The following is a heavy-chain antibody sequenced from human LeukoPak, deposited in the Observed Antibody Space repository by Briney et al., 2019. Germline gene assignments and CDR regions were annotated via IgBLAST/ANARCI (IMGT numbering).Heavy chain of an antibody. CDR3: ARVVRGGVFDH. Sequence: SETLSLTCSVSGGSISSFYWNWIRQPPGKGLEWIGDIYSSGNTNYSPSLQSRVTISVDTSKNQFSLQLSSVTAADTAVHYCARVVRGGVFDHWGQGALVTVSS. CDR1: GGSISSFY. J-gene: IGHJ4*02. CDR2: IYSSGNT. D-gene: IGHD3-10*01. V-gene: IGHV4-4*09.